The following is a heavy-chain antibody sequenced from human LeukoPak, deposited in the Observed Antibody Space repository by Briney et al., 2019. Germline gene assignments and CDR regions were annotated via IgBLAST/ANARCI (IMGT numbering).Heavy chain of an antibody. D-gene: IGHD3-10*01. J-gene: IGHJ4*02. CDR3: ARGGWFGELEPDYFDY. V-gene: IGHV1-18*04. CDR1: GYTFTSYG. CDR2: ISAYNGNT. Sequence: VASVKVSCKVSGYTFTSYGISWVRQAPGQGLEWMGWISAYNGNTNYVQKLQGRVTMTTDTSTSTAYMELRSLRSDDTAVYYCARGGWFGELEPDYFDYWGQGTLVTVSS.